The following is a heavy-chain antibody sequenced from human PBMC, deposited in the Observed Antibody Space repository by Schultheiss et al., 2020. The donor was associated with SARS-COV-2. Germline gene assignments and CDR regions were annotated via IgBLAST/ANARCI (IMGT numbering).Heavy chain of an antibody. CDR3: ARGKRGYSYGYYYYYGMDV. CDR2: MNPNSGNT. CDR1: GYTFTSYD. J-gene: IGHJ6*02. D-gene: IGHD5-18*01. V-gene: IGHV1-8*01. Sequence: ASVKVSCKASGYTFTSYDINWVRQATGHGLEWMGWMNPNSGNTGYPQKFQGRVTMTRNTSISTAYMELSSLRSEDTAVYYCARGKRGYSYGYYYYYGMDVWGQGTTVTVSS.